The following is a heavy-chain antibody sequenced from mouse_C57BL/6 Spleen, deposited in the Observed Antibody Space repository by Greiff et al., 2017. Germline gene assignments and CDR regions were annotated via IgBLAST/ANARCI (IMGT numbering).Heavy chain of an antibody. Sequence: VQLKQSGPGLAKPSQTLSLTCSVTGYSITSDYWTWIRKFPGNKLEYMGYISYSGSTYYNPTLKSRISITRDTSKNQYYLQLNSVTTEDTATYYCARGGSRGYWYFDVWGTGTTVTVSS. CDR1: GYSITSDY. CDR3: ARGGSRGYWYFDV. J-gene: IGHJ1*03. D-gene: IGHD1-1*01. V-gene: IGHV3-8*01. CDR2: ISYSGST.